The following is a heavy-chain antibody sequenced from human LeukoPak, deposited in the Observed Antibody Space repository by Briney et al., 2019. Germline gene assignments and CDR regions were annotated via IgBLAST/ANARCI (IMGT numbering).Heavy chain of an antibody. Sequence: GGSLRLSCAASGFTLSGYWIHWVRQAPGKGLVWVARINPDGSTTSYADSVKGRITISRDNAKNTLYLQMHSLRAEDTAVYYCAREDSGSYDIDYWGQGTLVTVSS. CDR3: AREDSGSYDIDY. D-gene: IGHD1-26*01. J-gene: IGHJ4*02. V-gene: IGHV3-74*01. CDR2: INPDGSTT. CDR1: GFTLSGYW.